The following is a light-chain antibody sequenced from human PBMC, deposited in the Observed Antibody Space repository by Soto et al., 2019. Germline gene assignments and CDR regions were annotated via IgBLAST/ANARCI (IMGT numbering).Light chain of an antibody. CDR3: QQRSNWPRLT. Sequence: EIVLTQSPATLSLSPGERATLSCRASQSVSSSLAWYQQKPGQAPRLLIYDASSRATGIPASFSGSGSGTDFTLTISSLQPADFAVYYCQQRSNWPRLTFGGGTKVEIK. CDR1: QSVSSS. CDR2: DAS. V-gene: IGKV3-11*01. J-gene: IGKJ4*01.